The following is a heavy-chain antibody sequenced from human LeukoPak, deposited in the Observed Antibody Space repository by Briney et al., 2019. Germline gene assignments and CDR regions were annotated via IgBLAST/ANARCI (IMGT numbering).Heavy chain of an antibody. CDR2: ISVYTGNP. CDR1: GYTFSSSA. V-gene: IGHV1-18*01. D-gene: IGHD3-16*02. Sequence: ASVKVSCKASGYTFSSSAISWVRQAPGQGLEWMGWISVYTGNPEYAQKFQGRVIMTTDTSTSTAYMELRSLRFDDTAVYYCARDQYDSVWGSHRPYFDFRGQGTLVTVSS. J-gene: IGHJ4*02. CDR3: ARDQYDSVWGSHRPYFDF.